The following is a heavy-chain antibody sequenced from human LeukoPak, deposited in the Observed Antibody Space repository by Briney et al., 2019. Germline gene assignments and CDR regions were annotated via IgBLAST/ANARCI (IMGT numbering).Heavy chain of an antibody. CDR1: GGSISSFY. V-gene: IGHV4-59*01. Sequence: PSETLSLTCTVSGGSISSFYWSWIRQPPGKGLEWIGYISYSGNTNYNPSLKSRVTISLDTAKKQFSLKLNSVTAADTAVYYCVRGGSGCDSFDYWGQGTLVTVSS. CDR2: ISYSGNT. J-gene: IGHJ4*02. CDR3: VRGGSGCDSFDY. D-gene: IGHD5-12*01.